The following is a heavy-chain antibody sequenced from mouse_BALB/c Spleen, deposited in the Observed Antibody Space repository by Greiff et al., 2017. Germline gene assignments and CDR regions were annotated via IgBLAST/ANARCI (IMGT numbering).Heavy chain of an antibody. D-gene: IGHD2-2*01. CDR1: GFTFSDYY. Sequence: DVKLVESGGGLVKPGGSLKLSCAASGFTFSDYYMYWVRQTPEKRLEWVATISDGGSYTYYPDSVKGRFTISRDNAKNNLYLQMSSLKSEDTAMYYCARDYGYDDYAMDYWGQGTSVTVSS. CDR3: ARDYGYDDYAMDY. CDR2: ISDGGSYT. V-gene: IGHV5-4*02. J-gene: IGHJ4*01.